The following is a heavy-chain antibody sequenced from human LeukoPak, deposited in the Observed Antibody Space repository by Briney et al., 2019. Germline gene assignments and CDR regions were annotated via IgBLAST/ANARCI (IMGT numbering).Heavy chain of an antibody. CDR2: ISSSSSYI. D-gene: IGHD6-19*01. Sequence: GGSLRLSCAASGFTFSTYSMNWVRQAPGKGLEWVSYISSSSSYIYYADSVKGRFTISRDNAKNSLYLQMNSLRAEDTAVYYCGRDRSSVVAGIGYWGQGTLVTISS. CDR1: GFTFSTYS. V-gene: IGHV3-21*01. J-gene: IGHJ4*02. CDR3: GRDRSSVVAGIGY.